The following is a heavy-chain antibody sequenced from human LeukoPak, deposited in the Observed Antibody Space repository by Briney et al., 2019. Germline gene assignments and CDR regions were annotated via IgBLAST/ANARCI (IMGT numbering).Heavy chain of an antibody. V-gene: IGHV4-39*07. CDR1: GGSISSTSYY. CDR2: IYYSGST. D-gene: IGHD3-22*01. Sequence: SETLSLTCTVSGGSISSTSYYWGWIRQPPGKGLEWIGSIYYSGSTYYNPSLKSRVTISVDTSKNQFSLKLSSVTAANTAVYYCARDGAGYYDSRRRLGGLNDAFDIWGQGTMVTVSS. J-gene: IGHJ3*02. CDR3: ARDGAGYYDSRRRLGGLNDAFDI.